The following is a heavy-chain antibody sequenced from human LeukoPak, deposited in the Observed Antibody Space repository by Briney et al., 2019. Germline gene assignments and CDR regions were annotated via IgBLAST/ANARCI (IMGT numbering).Heavy chain of an antibody. CDR3: AKEGMGSEATTADGAFDI. Sequence: PSETLSLTCTVSGGSISVYHWSWIRQPPGKGLEWIGYLYDTGITNYSPSLKSRVTISVDTSNNQLSLKLTSVTAADTAIYFCAKEGMGSEATTADGAFDIWGQGTTVTVSS. D-gene: IGHD1-26*01. CDR2: LYDTGIT. V-gene: IGHV4-4*08. J-gene: IGHJ6*02. CDR1: GGSISVYH.